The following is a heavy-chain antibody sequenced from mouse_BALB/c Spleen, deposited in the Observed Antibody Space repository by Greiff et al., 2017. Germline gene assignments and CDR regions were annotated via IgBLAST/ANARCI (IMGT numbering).Heavy chain of an antibody. V-gene: IGHV14-4*02. D-gene: IGHD3-1*01. CDR2: IDPENGDT. J-gene: IGHJ2*01. CDR3: EGARAGHYFDY. Sequence: VQLQQSGAELVRSGASVKLSCTASGFNIKDYYMHWVKQRPEQGLEWIGWIDPENGDTEYAPKFQGKATMTADTSSNTAYLQLSSLTSEDTAVYYGEGARAGHYFDYWGQGTTRTVSA. CDR1: GFNIKDYY.